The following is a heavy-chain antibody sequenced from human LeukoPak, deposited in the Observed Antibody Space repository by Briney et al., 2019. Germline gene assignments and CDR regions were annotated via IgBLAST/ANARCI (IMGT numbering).Heavy chain of an antibody. Sequence: SETLSLTCSVSGDSIGTYFWTWIRQPAGRGLEWIGRFSSIGSWKYNPSLNSRVSISVDTSKNQFSLKLSSVTAADTAVYYCARAERYYYDSSGYPGYWGQGTLVTVSS. CDR2: FSSIGSW. J-gene: IGHJ4*02. CDR3: ARAERYYYDSSGYPGY. CDR1: GDSIGTYF. D-gene: IGHD3-22*01. V-gene: IGHV4-4*07.